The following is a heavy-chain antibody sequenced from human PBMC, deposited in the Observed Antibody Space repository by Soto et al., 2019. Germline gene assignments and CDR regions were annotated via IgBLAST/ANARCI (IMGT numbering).Heavy chain of an antibody. CDR1: GYTFTGYY. J-gene: IGHJ6*02. Sequence: ASVKVSCKASGYTFTGYYMHWVRQAPGQGLEWMGWINPNSGGTNYAQKFQGWVTMTRDTSISTAYMELSRLRSDDTAVYYCARALYSSGGYNKVYYYYYGMDVWGQGTTVTVSS. D-gene: IGHD6-19*01. CDR3: ARALYSSGGYNKVYYYYYGMDV. CDR2: INPNSGGT. V-gene: IGHV1-2*04.